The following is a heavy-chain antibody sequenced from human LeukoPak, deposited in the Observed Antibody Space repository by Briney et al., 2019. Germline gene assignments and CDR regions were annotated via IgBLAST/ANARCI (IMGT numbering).Heavy chain of an antibody. D-gene: IGHD6-19*01. Sequence: PGGSLRLSCAASGLTFSNYGMHWVRQAPGKGLEWVAFISYDGRNKYYADSMKGRFTISRDNSKNTLYLQMNSLRAEDTAVYYCAKDRQGQWLADFDYWGQGTLVTVSS. CDR3: AKDRQGQWLADFDY. CDR1: GLTFSNYG. CDR2: ISYDGRNK. J-gene: IGHJ4*02. V-gene: IGHV3-30*18.